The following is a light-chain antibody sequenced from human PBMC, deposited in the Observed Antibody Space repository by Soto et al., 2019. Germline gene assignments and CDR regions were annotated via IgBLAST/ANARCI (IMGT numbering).Light chain of an antibody. V-gene: IGKV1-5*03. CDR3: QQYNSSPVT. CDR2: KAS. CDR1: QSISSW. J-gene: IGKJ1*01. Sequence: DIQMTQSRSTLSASVGDRVTITFRASQSISSWLAWYQQKPGKAPKLLIYKASSLESGVPSRFSGSGSGTEFTLTISSLQPDDFATYYCQQYNSSPVTFGQGTKVDIK.